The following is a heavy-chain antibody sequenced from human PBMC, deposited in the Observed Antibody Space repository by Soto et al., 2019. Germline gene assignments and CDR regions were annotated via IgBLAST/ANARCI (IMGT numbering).Heavy chain of an antibody. Sequence: GGSLRLSCAASGFTFSSDSMNWVRQAPGKGLEWVSSISSSSSYIYYADSVKGRFTISRDNAKNSLYLQMNSLRAEDTAVYYCARERGPTYYDFWSGYSNWFDPWGQGTLVTVSS. CDR1: GFTFSSDS. CDR3: ARERGPTYYDFWSGYSNWFDP. J-gene: IGHJ5*02. V-gene: IGHV3-21*01. D-gene: IGHD3-3*01. CDR2: ISSSSSYI.